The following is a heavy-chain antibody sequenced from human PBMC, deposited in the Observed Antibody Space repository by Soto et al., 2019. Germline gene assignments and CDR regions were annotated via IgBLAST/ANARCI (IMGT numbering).Heavy chain of an antibody. D-gene: IGHD3-10*01. V-gene: IGHV3-23*01. CDR3: AKAPLPVTMVRGVITNFDY. J-gene: IGHJ4*02. CDR2: ISGSGGST. CDR1: GFTFSSYV. Sequence: EVQLLESVGGLVQPGGSLRLSCAASGFTFSSYVMSWVRQAPGKGLEWVSAISGSGGSTYYADSVKGRFTISRDNSKTTLYLQMNSLRAEDTAVYYCAKAPLPVTMVRGVITNFDYWGQGTLVTVSS.